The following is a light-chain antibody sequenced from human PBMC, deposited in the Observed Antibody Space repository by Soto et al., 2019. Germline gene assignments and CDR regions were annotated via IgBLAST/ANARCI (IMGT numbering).Light chain of an antibody. V-gene: IGLV2-8*01. J-gene: IGLJ3*02. CDR3: LSYAGSRIWV. CDR2: DVS. Sequence: QSALTQPPSASGSPGQSVTISCTGTSSDVGTYNYVSWYQQHPGKAPKLMIYDVSKRPSGVPDRFSGSKSGNTASLTVSGLQADGEANYYCLSYAGSRIWVFGGGAKLTVL. CDR1: SSDVGTYNY.